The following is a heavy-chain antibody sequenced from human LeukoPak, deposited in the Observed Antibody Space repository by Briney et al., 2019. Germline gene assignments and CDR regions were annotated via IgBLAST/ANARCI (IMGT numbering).Heavy chain of an antibody. CDR1: GFTFSSYA. CDR3: AKSGSSWYEYFQH. J-gene: IGHJ1*01. Sequence: GGSLRLSCAASGFTFSSYAMSWVRQAPGKGLEWVSAIRGSGGSTYYADSVKGRFTISRDNSKNTLYLQMNSLRAEDTAVYYCAKSGSSWYEYFQHWGQGTLVTVSS. D-gene: IGHD6-13*01. CDR2: IRGSGGST. V-gene: IGHV3-23*01.